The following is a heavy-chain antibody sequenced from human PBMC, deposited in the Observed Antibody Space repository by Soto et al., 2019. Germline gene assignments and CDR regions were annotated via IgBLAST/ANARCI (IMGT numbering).Heavy chain of an antibody. CDR1: GFTFINYA. D-gene: IGHD3-9*01. V-gene: IGHV3-23*01. J-gene: IGHJ2*01. CDR2: TSGGGDVA. CDR3: VKKSTDSVLNPGYWHFDL. Sequence: EEQLLESGGGLVQPGGSLRLSCAASGFTFINYAMNWVRQAPGKGLEWVSGTSGGGDVAFYADSVKGRFTISRDNTKNPLDLQMNSLRAEDTALYYCVKKSTDSVLNPGYWHFDLWGRGTLVTVSS.